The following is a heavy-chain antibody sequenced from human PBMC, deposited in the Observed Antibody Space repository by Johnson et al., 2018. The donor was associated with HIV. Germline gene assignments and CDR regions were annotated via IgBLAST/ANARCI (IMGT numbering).Heavy chain of an antibody. V-gene: IGHV3-33*01. D-gene: IGHD3-10*01. Sequence: QVQLVESGGGVVQPGRSLRLSCAASGFTFSNFGMHWVRQAPGKGLEWVAVIWYDGSNKYYADSVKGRFTISRDNSKSTLYLQMNSLRAEDTAVYYCAIGRGEFPRHAFDIWARGQWSPSLQ. CDR1: GFTFSNFG. CDR2: IWYDGSNK. J-gene: IGHJ3*02. CDR3: AIGRGEFPRHAFDI.